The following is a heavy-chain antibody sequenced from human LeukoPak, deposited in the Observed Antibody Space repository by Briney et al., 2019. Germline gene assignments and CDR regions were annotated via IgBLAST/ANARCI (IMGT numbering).Heavy chain of an antibody. D-gene: IGHD6-19*01. CDR3: ARGSGSGWPLDR. CDR2: MYAGGTT. J-gene: IGHJ5*02. Sequence: PGGCVRLSCAASGVIVSRNFMSWVRQAPGKGLQWVAIMYAGGTTDYSESVRGRFHISRDTSNNTLSLQMNSLRAEDTAVYYCARGSGSGWPLDRWGQGTLVTVSS. CDR1: GVIVSRNF. V-gene: IGHV3-53*01.